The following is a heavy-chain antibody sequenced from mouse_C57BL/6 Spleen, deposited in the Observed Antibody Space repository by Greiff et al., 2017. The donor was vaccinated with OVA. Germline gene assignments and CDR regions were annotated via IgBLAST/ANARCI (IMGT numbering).Heavy chain of an antibody. J-gene: IGHJ4*01. CDR3: ARSGVYYDFDDGHYAMDY. D-gene: IGHD2-4*01. CDR1: GYTFTSYG. V-gene: IGHV1-81*01. Sequence: QVQLQQSGAELARPGASVKLSCKASGYTFTSYGISWVKQRTGQGLEWIGEIYPRSGNTYYNEKFKGKATLTADKSSSTAYLELRSLTSEDSAVYFCARSGVYYDFDDGHYAMDYWGQGTSVTVSS. CDR2: IYPRSGNT.